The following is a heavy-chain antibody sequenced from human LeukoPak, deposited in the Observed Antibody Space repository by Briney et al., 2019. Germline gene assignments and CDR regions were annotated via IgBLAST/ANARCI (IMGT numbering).Heavy chain of an antibody. CDR1: GFTFSSFW. CDR3: ARDLGGVADY. V-gene: IGHV3-66*01. D-gene: IGHD2-8*02. CDR2: IYSGGST. Sequence: GGSLRLSCAASGFTFSSFWMHWVRQAPGKGLEWVSLIYSGGSTYFTDSVKGRFTISKDNSKNTLYLQMNSLRAEDTAVYYCARDLGGVADYWGQGTLVTVSS. J-gene: IGHJ4*02.